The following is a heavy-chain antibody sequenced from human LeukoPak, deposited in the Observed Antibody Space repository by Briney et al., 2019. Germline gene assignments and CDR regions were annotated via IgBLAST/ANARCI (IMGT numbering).Heavy chain of an antibody. V-gene: IGHV3-23*01. CDR2: ISGGGGST. CDR3: AKGSGINHYHWIDP. J-gene: IGHJ5*02. CDR1: GFTFNDHA. D-gene: IGHD1-14*01. Sequence: GGSLRLSCAASGFTFNDHAMDWVRQAPGKGLEWVSGISGGGGSTYYADSVKGRFTISRDNSKNTLYLQMDSLRAEDTALYYCAKGSGINHYHWIDPWGQGTLVTVSS.